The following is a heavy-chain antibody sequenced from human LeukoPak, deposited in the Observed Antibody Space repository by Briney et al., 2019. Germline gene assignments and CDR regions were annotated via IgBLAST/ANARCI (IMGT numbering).Heavy chain of an antibody. CDR3: ARGLVGAGHFDY. J-gene: IGHJ4*02. D-gene: IGHD1-26*01. V-gene: IGHV1-2*02. Sequence: ASVKVSCKASGYTFTGYYMHWVRQAPGQGLEWMGWINPNSGGTNYAQKLQGRVTMTTDTSTSTAYMELRSLRSDDTAVYYCARGLVGAGHFDYWGQGTLVTVSS. CDR2: INPNSGGT. CDR1: GYTFTGYY.